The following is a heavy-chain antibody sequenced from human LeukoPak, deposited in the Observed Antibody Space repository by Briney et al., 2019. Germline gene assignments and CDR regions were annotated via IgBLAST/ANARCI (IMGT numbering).Heavy chain of an antibody. CDR2: INPNSGGT. CDR1: GYTFTSYA. J-gene: IGHJ3*02. V-gene: IGHV1-2*02. CDR3: ARGGSGFWSGYYTGGPAFDI. D-gene: IGHD3-3*01. Sequence: ASVKVSCKASGYTFTSYAFSWVRQAPGQGLEWMGWINPNSGGTNYAQKFQGRVTMTRDTSISTAYMELSRLRSDDTAVYYCARGGSGFWSGYYTGGPAFDIWGQGTMVTVSS.